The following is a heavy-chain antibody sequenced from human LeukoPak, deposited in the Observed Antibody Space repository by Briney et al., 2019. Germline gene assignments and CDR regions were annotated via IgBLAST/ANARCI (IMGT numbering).Heavy chain of an antibody. V-gene: IGHV3-74*01. CDR1: GFTFSSYW. Sequence: GGSLRLACAASGFTFSSYWMHWVRQAPGKGLVWVSRINSDESSTSYADSVKGRFTISRDNAKNTLYLQMNSLRAEDTAVYYCARAGYCGGDCYFWASSYYYYMDVWGKGTTVTVSS. CDR2: INSDESST. J-gene: IGHJ6*03. CDR3: ARAGYCGGDCYFWASSYYYYMDV. D-gene: IGHD2-21*02.